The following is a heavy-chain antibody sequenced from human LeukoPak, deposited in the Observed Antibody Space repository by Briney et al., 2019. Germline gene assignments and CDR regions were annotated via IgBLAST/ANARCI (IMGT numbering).Heavy chain of an antibody. CDR1: GGSISSSSYY. CDR2: IYYSGST. V-gene: IGHV4-39*01. Sequence: SETLSLTCTVSGGSISSSSYYWGWIRQPPGKGLEWIGSIYYSGSTYYNPSLKSRVTISVDTSKNQFSLKLSSVTAADTAVYYCARLPGNYYDSSGYYYSAWHFDYWGQGTLVTVSS. D-gene: IGHD3-22*01. CDR3: ARLPGNYYDSSGYYYSAWHFDY. J-gene: IGHJ4*02.